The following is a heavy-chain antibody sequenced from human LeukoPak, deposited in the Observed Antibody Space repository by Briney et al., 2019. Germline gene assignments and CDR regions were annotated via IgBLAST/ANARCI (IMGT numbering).Heavy chain of an antibody. Sequence: SETLSLTCTVSGYSISSGYYWGWIRQPPGKGLEWIGSIYHSGSTSYSPSLKSRVTISVDTSKNQFSLKLSSVTAADTAVCYCARYCSSTSCIFMGVDYWGQGTLVTVSS. D-gene: IGHD2-2*01. V-gene: IGHV4-38-2*02. CDR2: IYHSGST. J-gene: IGHJ4*02. CDR1: GYSISSGYY. CDR3: ARYCSSTSCIFMGVDY.